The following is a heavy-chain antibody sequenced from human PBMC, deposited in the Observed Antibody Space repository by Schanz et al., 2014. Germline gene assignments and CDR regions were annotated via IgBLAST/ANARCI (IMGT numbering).Heavy chain of an antibody. V-gene: IGHV1-69*04. CDR3: ARGGGPEDVFDI. CDR2: IIPILGIA. CDR1: GYTFTSYS. D-gene: IGHD5-12*01. J-gene: IGHJ3*02. Sequence: QVQVVQSGAEVKKPGASVKVSCKASGYTFTSYSMHWVRQAPGQGLEWMGRIIPILGIANYAQNFQGRVTITADKSTSTAYMELSSLRSDDTAVYYCARGGGPEDVFDIWGQGTILTVSS.